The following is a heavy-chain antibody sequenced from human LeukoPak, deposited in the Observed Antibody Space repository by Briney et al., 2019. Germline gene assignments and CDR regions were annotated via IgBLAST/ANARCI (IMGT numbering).Heavy chain of an antibody. Sequence: GSLRLSCAASGFTFSNYEMNWVRQAPGKGLEWVSYISDSGTTIYYGDSVKGRFTISRDNAKKSLYLQMNSLRAEDTAVYYCAGLPAYYYDTSGFYFDYWGQGTLVTVSS. V-gene: IGHV3-48*03. CDR2: ISDSGTTI. CDR3: AGLPAYYYDTSGFYFDY. D-gene: IGHD3-22*01. CDR1: GFTFSNYE. J-gene: IGHJ4*02.